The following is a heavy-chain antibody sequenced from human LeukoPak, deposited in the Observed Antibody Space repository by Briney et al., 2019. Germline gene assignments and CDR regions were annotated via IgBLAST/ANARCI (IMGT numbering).Heavy chain of an antibody. J-gene: IGHJ5*02. Sequence: SETLSLTCTVSGGSISSYYWSWIRQPPGKGLEWIGEINHSGSSNYNPSLKSRITITVATSKNQFFLRLSLVTAADTAIYYCARQYRLIAVAGTKWFDPWRQGTRLTVSS. CDR2: INHSGSS. D-gene: IGHD6-19*01. V-gene: IGHV4-34*01. CDR3: ARQYRLIAVAGTKWFDP. CDR1: GGSISSYY.